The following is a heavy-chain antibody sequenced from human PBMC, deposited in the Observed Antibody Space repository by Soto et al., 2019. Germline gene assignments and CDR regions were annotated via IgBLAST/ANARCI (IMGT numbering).Heavy chain of an antibody. V-gene: IGHV4-31*03. J-gene: IGHJ4*02. CDR1: GGSISSGGYY. CDR3: AREGEYGDYGSH. Sequence: QVQLQESGPGLVKPSQTLSLTCTVSGGSISSGGYYWSWIRQHPGKGLEWIGYTYYSGSTHYNTSLNSRVTISVDTSKNQFSLKLSSVTAADTAVYYCAREGEYGDYGSHWGQGTLVTVSS. CDR2: TYYSGST. D-gene: IGHD4-17*01.